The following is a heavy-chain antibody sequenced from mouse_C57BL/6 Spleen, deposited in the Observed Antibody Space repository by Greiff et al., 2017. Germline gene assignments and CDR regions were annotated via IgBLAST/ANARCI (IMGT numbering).Heavy chain of an antibody. Sequence: QVQLQQSGAELAKPGASVKLSCKASGYTFTSYWMHWVKQRPGQGLEWIGYINPSSGYTKYNQKFKDKATLTAAKSSSTAYMQLSSLTYEDSAVYYCASLYPWFAYWGQGTLVTVSA. CDR3: ASLYPWFAY. CDR2: INPSSGYT. CDR1: GYTFTSYW. V-gene: IGHV1-7*01. J-gene: IGHJ3*01.